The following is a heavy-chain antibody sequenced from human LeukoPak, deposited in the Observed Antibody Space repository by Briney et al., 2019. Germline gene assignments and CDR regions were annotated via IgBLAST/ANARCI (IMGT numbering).Heavy chain of an antibody. D-gene: IGHD4-17*01. CDR2: ISSSGSTI. Sequence: GGSLRLSCAASGFTFSDYYMSWIRQAPGKGLEWVSYISSSGSTIYYADSVKGRFTISRDNAKNSLYLQMNSLRAEDTAVYYCARDADYGDYGYYFGYWGQGTLVTVSS. CDR3: ARDADYGDYGYYFGY. CDR1: GFTFSDYY. V-gene: IGHV3-11*04. J-gene: IGHJ4*02.